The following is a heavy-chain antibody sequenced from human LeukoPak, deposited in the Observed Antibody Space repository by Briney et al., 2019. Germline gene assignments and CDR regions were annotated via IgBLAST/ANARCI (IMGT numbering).Heavy chain of an antibody. V-gene: IGHV5-51*01. CDR2: IYPDDSDT. CDR3: ARRPAGAAGLFFDY. J-gene: IGHJ4*02. CDR1: EYNFTTYW. D-gene: IGHD6-19*01. Sequence: GESLKISCKASEYNFTTYWIAWVRQMPGRGLECMGIIYPDDSDTRYSPSFQGQVSISADKSINTAYLQWSSLKAPDTAMYYCARRPAGAAGLFFDYWGQGALVTVSS.